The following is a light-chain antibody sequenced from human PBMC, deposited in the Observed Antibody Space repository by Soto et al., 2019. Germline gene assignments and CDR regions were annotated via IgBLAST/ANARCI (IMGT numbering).Light chain of an antibody. CDR2: LKSDGSH. V-gene: IGLV4-69*01. Sequence: QSVLTQSPSASASLGASVKLTCTLSSGHNSYAIAWHQQQPEKGPRFLMKLKSDGSHSKGDGIPDRFSGSSSGAERYLTISSLQSDDEADYYCQTWGSGIRVVFGGGTKLTVL. CDR3: QTWGSGIRVV. CDR1: SGHNSYA. J-gene: IGLJ2*01.